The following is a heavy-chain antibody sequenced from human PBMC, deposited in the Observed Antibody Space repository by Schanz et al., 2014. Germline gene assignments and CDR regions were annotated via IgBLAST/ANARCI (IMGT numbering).Heavy chain of an antibody. CDR2: MNPNSGNP. V-gene: IGHV1-8*01. Sequence: QVQLIQSGAEVKKPGASVKVSCTASGYTFTSYDINWVRQAPGQGLEWLGWMNPNSGNPGFAQKFRGRVTMTRNTSMSTAYIELHILTSEDTDVYYCARGRTFDYWGQGTLVTVSS. CDR1: GYTFTSYD. CDR3: ARGRTFDY. J-gene: IGHJ4*02.